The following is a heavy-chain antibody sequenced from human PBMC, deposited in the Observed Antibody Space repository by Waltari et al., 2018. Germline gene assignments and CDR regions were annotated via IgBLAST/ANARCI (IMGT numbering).Heavy chain of an antibody. V-gene: IGHV1-3*04. CDR1: GYTFTTYA. Sequence: QVQLVQSGAEMRKPGASVKVSCKASGYTFTTYAMHWLRQAPGQRLEWMGWINTDNDNTKYSQNFQGRVTLTRDTSASIAYMELSSLRSEDTAVYYCARGGWVTNYPYLIYWGQGTLVTVSS. CDR3: ARGGWVTNYPYLIY. CDR2: INTDNDNT. D-gene: IGHD2-8*01. J-gene: IGHJ4*02.